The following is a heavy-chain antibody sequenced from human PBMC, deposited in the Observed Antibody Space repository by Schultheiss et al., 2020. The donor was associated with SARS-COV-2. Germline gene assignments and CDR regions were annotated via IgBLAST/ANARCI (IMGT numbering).Heavy chain of an antibody. CDR2: IYYTGIT. Sequence: SETLSLTCTVSGSSISGYFRTWIRQPPGKGLEQVGNIYYTGITKYSPSLKSRITISVDTSKKQFSLRLGSVTAADTAVYYCARAARVEQLFSVRGGHLDYWGRGTQVTVAS. CDR1: GSSISGYF. V-gene: IGHV4-59*01. CDR3: ARAARVEQLFSVRGGHLDY. D-gene: IGHD3-10*01. J-gene: IGHJ4*02.